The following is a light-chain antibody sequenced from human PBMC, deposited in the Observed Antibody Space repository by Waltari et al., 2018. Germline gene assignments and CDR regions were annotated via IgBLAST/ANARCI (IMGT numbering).Light chain of an antibody. V-gene: IGKV3-15*01. Sequence: MTQSPDTLSMSAGESVTLSCRASRHIGGSLAWYQPQAGQAPRLLFYHASTRATGVADRFSAAGSGTDFTLPISSLRSEDSAVYYCQQYNDWPPYTFGQGTKLE. CDR3: QQYNDWPPYT. CDR1: RHIGGS. CDR2: HAS. J-gene: IGKJ2*01.